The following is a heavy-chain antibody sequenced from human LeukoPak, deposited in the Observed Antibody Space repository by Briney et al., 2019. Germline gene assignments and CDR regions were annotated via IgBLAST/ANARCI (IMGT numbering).Heavy chain of an antibody. J-gene: IGHJ4*02. V-gene: IGHV3-7*01. D-gene: IGHD1-26*01. CDR2: IKQDGSEK. Sequence: GGSLRLSCAASGFTFSSYWMSWVRQAPGKGLEWVANIKQDGSEKYYVDSVKGRFTISRDNTKNSLYPQMNSLRAEDTAVYYCTMIEWERWRGWGQGTLVTVSS. CDR3: TMIEWERWRG. CDR1: GFTFSSYW.